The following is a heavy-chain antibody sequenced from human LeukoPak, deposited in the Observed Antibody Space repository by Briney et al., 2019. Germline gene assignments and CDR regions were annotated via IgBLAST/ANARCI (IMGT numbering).Heavy chain of an antibody. J-gene: IGHJ4*02. CDR3: SRVGTSGWPNYFDS. D-gene: IGHD6-19*01. V-gene: IGHV3-13*04. Sequence: PGGSLRLSCAASGFTFSIYDMHWVRQATGKGLGWVSVIGTSGDTYYSDSVKGRFTISRENAKNSLYLQMNSLTAGDTAVYFCSRVGTSGWPNYFDSWGRGTLVTVSS. CDR2: IGTSGDT. CDR1: GFTFSIYD.